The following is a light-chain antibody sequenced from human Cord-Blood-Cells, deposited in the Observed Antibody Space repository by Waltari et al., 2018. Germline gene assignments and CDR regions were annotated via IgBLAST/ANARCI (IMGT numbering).Light chain of an antibody. V-gene: IGKV1-5*03. CDR2: KAS. CDR1: QSISSW. J-gene: IGKJ1*01. Sequence: DIQMNQSPSPLSASVGDRVTIPCRASQSISSWLAWYQQKPGKAPKLLIYKASSLESGVPSMFSGSGSGTEFTLTIISLQPDDFATYYCQQYNSYWTFGQGTKVEIK. CDR3: QQYNSYWT.